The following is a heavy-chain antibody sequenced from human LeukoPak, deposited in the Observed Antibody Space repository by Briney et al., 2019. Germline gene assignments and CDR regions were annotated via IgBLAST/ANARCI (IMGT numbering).Heavy chain of an antibody. V-gene: IGHV3-11*01. CDR2: VSGSGSTI. CDR3: ARDWGDIVVVPATHMDV. Sequence: GGSLRLSCAASGFTFSDYYMSWIRQAPGKGLEGSSYVSGSGSTIHSADSVKCRFTISRDNAKNSLYLQMNSLRAEDTAVYYCARDWGDIVVVPATHMDVWGKGTTVTVSS. J-gene: IGHJ6*03. D-gene: IGHD2-2*01. CDR1: GFTFSDYY.